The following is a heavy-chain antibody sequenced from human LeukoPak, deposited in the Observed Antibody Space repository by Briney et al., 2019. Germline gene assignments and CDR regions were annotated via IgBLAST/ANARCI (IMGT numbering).Heavy chain of an antibody. CDR3: ARDLESYYYYGMDV. CDR2: ISYDGSNK. CDR1: GFTFSSYA. V-gene: IGHV3-30-3*01. Sequence: GASLRLSCAASGFTFSSYAMSWVRQAPGKGLEWVAVISYDGSNKYYADSVKGRFTISRDNSKNTLYLQMNSLRAEDAAVYYCARDLESYYYYGMDVWGQGTTVTVSS. J-gene: IGHJ6*02.